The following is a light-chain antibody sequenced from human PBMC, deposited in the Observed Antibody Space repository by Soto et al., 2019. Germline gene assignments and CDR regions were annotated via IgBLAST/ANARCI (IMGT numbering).Light chain of an antibody. CDR2: WAS. J-gene: IGKJ1*01. Sequence: DIVMTQSPDSLAVSLGERATINCKSSQSVLSSSNNKNYLAWYQQKPGQPPKLLIYWASTRESGVPDRFSGSGSGTDVTLTVSSLQSEDVACSYCQQYCCTPRTFRQGTKVEIK. CDR3: QQYCCTPRT. V-gene: IGKV4-1*01. CDR1: QSVLSSSNNKNY.